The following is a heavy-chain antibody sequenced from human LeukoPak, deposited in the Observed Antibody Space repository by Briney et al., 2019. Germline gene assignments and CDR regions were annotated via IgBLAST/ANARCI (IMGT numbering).Heavy chain of an antibody. V-gene: IGHV3-23*01. CDR3: TKELHVAVSVADYYYFYMDV. CDR1: GFAFSSFA. D-gene: IGHD6-19*01. J-gene: IGHJ6*03. CDR2: INGGGNTT. Sequence: PEGSLRLSCAASGFAFSSFAMGWVRQSPGKGLEWLSTINGGGNTTFYADSVKGRFTISRDNSKNTLYLHMDSLRPDDTAIYYCTKELHVAVSVADYYYFYMDVWGRGPAVTVSS.